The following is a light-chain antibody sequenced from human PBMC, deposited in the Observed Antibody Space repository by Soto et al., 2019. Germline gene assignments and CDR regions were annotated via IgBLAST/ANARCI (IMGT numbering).Light chain of an antibody. Sequence: QSVLTQPPSASGTPGQRVTISCSGSSSNIGSNTVNWYQQLPGTAPKVLIYSNNHRPSGVPDRFSGSKSGTSASLAISGLQSEDEADYYCESWDASLNGYVFGTGTKLTV. J-gene: IGLJ1*01. V-gene: IGLV1-44*01. CDR1: SSNIGSNT. CDR3: ESWDASLNGYV. CDR2: SNN.